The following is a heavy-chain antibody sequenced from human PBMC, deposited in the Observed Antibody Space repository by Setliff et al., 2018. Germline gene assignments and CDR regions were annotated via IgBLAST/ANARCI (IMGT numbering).Heavy chain of an antibody. J-gene: IGHJ6*03. CDR2: INPNSGDT. Sequence: ASVKVSCKASGYTFTGYYIHWVRQAPGQGIEWMGWINPNSGDTNYAQKFQGRVTMTRDTSITTAYMEVSRMRSDDTAVYYCARGQQLLTGSYIYYYYMDVWGKGTTVTVSS. CDR3: ARGQQLLTGSYIYYYYMDV. CDR1: GYTFTGYY. V-gene: IGHV1-2*02. D-gene: IGHD3-10*01.